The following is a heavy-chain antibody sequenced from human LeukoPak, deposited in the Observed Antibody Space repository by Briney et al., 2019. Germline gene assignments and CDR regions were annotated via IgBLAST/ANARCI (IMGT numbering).Heavy chain of an antibody. Sequence: PGGSLRLSCAASGFTVSSNYMSWVRQAPGKGLEWVSVIYSGGSTYYADSVKGRFTISRDNSKNTLYLQMNSPRAEDTAVYYCAKDSRSSGWYPYYYFDYWGQGTLVTVSS. CDR2: IYSGGST. CDR1: GFTVSSNY. J-gene: IGHJ4*02. D-gene: IGHD6-19*01. V-gene: IGHV3-53*01. CDR3: AKDSRSSGWYPYYYFDY.